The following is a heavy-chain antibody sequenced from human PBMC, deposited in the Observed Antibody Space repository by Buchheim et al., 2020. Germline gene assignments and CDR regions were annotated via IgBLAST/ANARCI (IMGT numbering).Heavy chain of an antibody. CDR3: ARDQVNLGPKDYGETLETPEYYFDY. D-gene: IGHD4-17*01. J-gene: IGHJ4*02. CDR1: GFTFRSYA. CDR2: IGVGSSVT. V-gene: IGHV3-23*01. Sequence: DGQLLESGGGLVQPGGSLRLSCAASGFTFRSYAMNWVRQAPGKGLEWVSVIGVGSSVTYYADPVKGRFTISRDASNNTRYLQMNSLRAEDTAVYYCARDQVNLGPKDYGETLETPEYYFDYWGQGTL.